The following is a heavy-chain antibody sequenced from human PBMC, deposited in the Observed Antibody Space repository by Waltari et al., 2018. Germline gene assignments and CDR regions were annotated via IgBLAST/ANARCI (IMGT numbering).Heavy chain of an antibody. J-gene: IGHJ5*02. V-gene: IGHV1-8*02. CDR3: ARERHRLMEEGYLMALDP. CDR2: VNPNSGST. D-gene: IGHD3-3*01. Sequence: QVQLVQSGAEVLKPGASVKVSCQASGYTFINYEINWVRQAAGQGLEWMGWVNPNSGSTAYAQKFQGRITMTWDTSISTAYMELSNLRSDDTAVLYCARERHRLMEEGYLMALDPWGQGTLVTVSS. CDR1: GYTFINYE.